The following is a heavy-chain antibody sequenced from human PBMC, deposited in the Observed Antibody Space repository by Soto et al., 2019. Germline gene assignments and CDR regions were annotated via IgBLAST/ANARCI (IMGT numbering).Heavy chain of an antibody. D-gene: IGHD6-13*01. CDR3: ATGYSRFDY. CDR1: GYTFTSYG. Sequence: GASVKVSCKASGYTFTSYGISWVRQAPGQGLEWMGWISAYNGNTNYAQKLQGRVTMTTDTSTSTAYMELNSLTAEDTALCYCATGYSRFDYWGRGTLVTVSS. CDR2: ISAYNGNT. V-gene: IGHV1-18*01. J-gene: IGHJ4*01.